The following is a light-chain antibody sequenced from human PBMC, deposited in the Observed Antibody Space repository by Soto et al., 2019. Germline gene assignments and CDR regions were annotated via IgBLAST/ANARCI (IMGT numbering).Light chain of an antibody. Sequence: EIVLTQSPSTLSLSPGERATLSCRASQSVSSYLAWYQQKPGQAPRLLISDASNRATDLPARFSSSGSGTDFTLTVSSLEPEDFAEYYCQKRSDWPLTFGGGTKVEI. CDR3: QKRSDWPLT. CDR1: QSVSSY. V-gene: IGKV3-11*01. CDR2: DAS. J-gene: IGKJ4*01.